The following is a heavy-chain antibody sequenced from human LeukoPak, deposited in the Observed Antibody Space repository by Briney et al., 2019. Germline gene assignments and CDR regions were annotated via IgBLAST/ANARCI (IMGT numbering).Heavy chain of an antibody. CDR2: IYYSGST. CDR3: ARHGPFDIVVVPAVSTWYFDL. CDR1: GGSISSYY. J-gene: IGHJ2*01. D-gene: IGHD2-2*01. Sequence: SETLSLTCTVSGGSISSYYWSWIRQPPGKGLEWIGYIYYSGSTNYNPSPKSRVTISVDTSKNQFSLKLSSVTAADTAVYYCARHGPFDIVVVPAVSTWYFDLWGHGTLVTVSS. V-gene: IGHV4-59*08.